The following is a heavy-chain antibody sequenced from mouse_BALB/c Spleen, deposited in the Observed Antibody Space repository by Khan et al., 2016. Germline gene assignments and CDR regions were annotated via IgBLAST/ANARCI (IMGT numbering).Heavy chain of an antibody. D-gene: IGHD2-4*01. Sequence: VQLQQSGPELVKPGASVKISCKASGYSFTGYVMNWVKQSHGKSLEWIGRINTYNGDTLYNQKFKGKATLNVDKSSSTAHMELLSLTSEDTAVSYSLRSALIPVAYWPPGTPLT. V-gene: IGHV1-37*01. CDR2: INTYNGDT. J-gene: IGHJ2*01. CDR3: LRSALIPVAY. CDR1: GYSFTGYV.